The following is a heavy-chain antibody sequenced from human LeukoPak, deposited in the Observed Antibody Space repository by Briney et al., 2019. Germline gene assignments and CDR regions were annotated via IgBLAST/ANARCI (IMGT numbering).Heavy chain of an antibody. J-gene: IGHJ5*02. CDR2: ISGSGGST. D-gene: IGHD5-18*01. CDR3: AKTRVDTAMGTNWFDP. Sequence: PGGSLRLSCAASGFTFSDYAMSWVRQAPGKGLEWVSAISGSGGSTYYADSVKGRFTISRDNSKNTLYLQMNSLRAEDTAVYYCAKTRVDTAMGTNWFDPWGQGTLVTVSS. V-gene: IGHV3-23*01. CDR1: GFTFSDYA.